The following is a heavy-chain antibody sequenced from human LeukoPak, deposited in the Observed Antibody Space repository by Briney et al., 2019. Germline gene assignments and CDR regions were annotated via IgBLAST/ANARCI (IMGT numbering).Heavy chain of an antibody. J-gene: IGHJ6*02. CDR2: IIPILGIA. CDR1: GYTFTGYY. Sequence: ASVKVSCKASGYTFTGYYMHWVRQAPGQGLEWMGRIIPILGIANYAQKFQGRVTITADKSTSTAYMELSSLRSEDTAVYYCASSRGYSLDGMDVWGQGTTVTVSS. CDR3: ASSRGYSLDGMDV. D-gene: IGHD5-18*01. V-gene: IGHV1-69*02.